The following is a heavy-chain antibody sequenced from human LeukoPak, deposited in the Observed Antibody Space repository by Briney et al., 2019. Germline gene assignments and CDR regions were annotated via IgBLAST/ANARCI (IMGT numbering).Heavy chain of an antibody. Sequence: ASVKVSCKASGGTFTSYAIRWVRQARGEGLEWMGGIIPIFGTANYAQKFQGRVTITADESTSTAYMELSSLRSEDTAVYYCARVGYYYDSSGPAWGQGTTVTVSS. CDR3: ARVGYYYDSSGPA. V-gene: IGHV1-69*13. J-gene: IGHJ6*02. CDR1: GGTFTSYA. CDR2: IIPIFGTA. D-gene: IGHD3-22*01.